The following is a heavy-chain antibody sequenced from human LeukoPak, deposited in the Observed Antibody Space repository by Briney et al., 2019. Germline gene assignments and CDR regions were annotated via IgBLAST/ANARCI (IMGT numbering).Heavy chain of an antibody. J-gene: IGHJ4*02. CDR2: INPSGGST. CDR1: GYTFTSYY. V-gene: IGHV1-46*01. CDR3: ARGDTMIVVDVELDY. D-gene: IGHD3-22*01. Sequence: KVSCKASGYTFTSYYMHWVRQAPGQGLEWMGIINPSGGSTSYAQKFQGRVTMTRDTSTSTVYMELSSLRSEDTAVYYCARGDTMIVVDVELDYWGQGTLVTVSS.